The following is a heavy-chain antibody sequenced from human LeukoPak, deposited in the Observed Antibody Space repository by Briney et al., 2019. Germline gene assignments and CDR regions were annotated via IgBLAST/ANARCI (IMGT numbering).Heavy chain of an antibody. CDR3: AKLKSSYYYDSSGYSPFDY. D-gene: IGHD3-22*01. CDR2: ISYDGSNK. CDR1: GFTFSSYG. V-gene: IGHV3-30*18. Sequence: PGGSLRLSCAASGFTFSSYGMHWVRQAPGEGLEWVAVISYDGSNKYYADSVKGRFTISRDNSKNTLYLQMNSLRAEDTAVYYCAKLKSSYYYDSSGYSPFDYWGQGTLVTVSS. J-gene: IGHJ4*02.